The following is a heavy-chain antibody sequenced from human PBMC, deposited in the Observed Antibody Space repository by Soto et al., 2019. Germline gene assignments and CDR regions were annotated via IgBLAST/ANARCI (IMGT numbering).Heavy chain of an antibody. Sequence: EVQLLESGGGLEQPGGPLSPSCAASEFSFSSYAMSWVRQPPGKGLEWVSPISGTSVNRYYEASVKGRFTTSRDSSKNSLYRQMNSLTSVDKAVYYCAEVRLGYSCARFDSWRQGHVVTVSS. J-gene: IGHJ4*02. V-gene: IGHV3-23*01. CDR1: EFSFSSYA. CDR3: AEVRLGYSCARFDS. D-gene: IGHD5-18*01. CDR2: ISGTSVNR.